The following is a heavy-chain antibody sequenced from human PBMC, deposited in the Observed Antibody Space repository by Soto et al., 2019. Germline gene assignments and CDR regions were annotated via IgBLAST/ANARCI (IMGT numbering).Heavy chain of an antibody. CDR3: ARDGGLELRDYYGMDV. J-gene: IGHJ6*02. CDR1: GYTFTSYG. D-gene: IGHD1-7*01. Sequence: ASVKVSCKPSGYTFTSYGISWVRQAPGQGLEWMGWISAYNGNTNYAQKLQGRVTISVDTSKNQFSLKLSSVTAADTAVYYCARDGGLELRDYYGMDVWGQGTTVTVSS. CDR2: ISAYNGNT. V-gene: IGHV1-18*01.